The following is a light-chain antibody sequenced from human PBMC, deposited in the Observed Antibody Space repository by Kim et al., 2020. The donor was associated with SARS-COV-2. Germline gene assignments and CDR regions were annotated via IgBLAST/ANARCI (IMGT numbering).Light chain of an antibody. Sequence: SSELTQDPAVSVALGQTVRITCQGDSLRNYYATWYQQKPGQAPVLVIYGKNKRPSGVPKRFSGSSSGNTASLTITGAQAEDEADYYCNSRDTSGNHLGVFGGGTKLTVL. CDR1: SLRNYY. J-gene: IGLJ3*02. CDR3: NSRDTSGNHLGV. CDR2: GKN. V-gene: IGLV3-19*01.